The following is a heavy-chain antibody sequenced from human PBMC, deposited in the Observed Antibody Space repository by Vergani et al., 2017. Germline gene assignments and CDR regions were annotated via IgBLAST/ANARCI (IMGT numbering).Heavy chain of an antibody. J-gene: IGHJ4*02. V-gene: IGHV1-8*01. Sequence: QVQLAQSGAEVKKPGASVKVSCKAAGYTFTSYDINWVRQATGQGLEWMGWMNPNSGNSGYAQKFQGRVTMTRKTSISTAYMELSSLRSDDTAVYYCVTGRGIYWGQGTLVTVSS. CDR1: GYTFTSYD. CDR3: VTGRGIY. D-gene: IGHD6-13*01. CDR2: MNPNSGNS.